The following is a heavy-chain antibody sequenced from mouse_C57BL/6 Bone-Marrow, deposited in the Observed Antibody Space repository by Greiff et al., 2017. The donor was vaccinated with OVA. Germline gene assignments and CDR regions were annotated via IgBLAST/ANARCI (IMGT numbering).Heavy chain of an antibody. D-gene: IGHD1-1*01. CDR1: GYAFSSSW. J-gene: IGHJ3*01. CDR2: IYPGDGDT. V-gene: IGHV1-82*01. Sequence: QVQLQQSGPELVKPGASVKISCKASGYAFSSSWMNWVKQRPGKGLEWIGRIYPGDGDTNYNGKFKGKATLTADKSSSTAYMQLSSLTSEDSAVYFCADSSYSAWFAYWGQGTLVTVSA. CDR3: ADSSYSAWFAY.